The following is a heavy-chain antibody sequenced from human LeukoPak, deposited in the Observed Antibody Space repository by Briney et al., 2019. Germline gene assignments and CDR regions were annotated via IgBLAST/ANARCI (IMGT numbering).Heavy chain of an antibody. CDR3: ARDSLSLAANYYYYGMDV. CDR1: GYTLTSYG. CDR2: ISAYNGNT. V-gene: IGHV1-18*04. Sequence: ASVKVSCKASGYTLTSYGISWVRQTPGQGLEWMGWISAYNGNTNYAQKLQGRVTMTTDTSTSTAYMELRSLRSDDTAVYYCARDSLSLAANYYYYGMDVWGKGTTVTVSS. D-gene: IGHD6-25*01. J-gene: IGHJ6*04.